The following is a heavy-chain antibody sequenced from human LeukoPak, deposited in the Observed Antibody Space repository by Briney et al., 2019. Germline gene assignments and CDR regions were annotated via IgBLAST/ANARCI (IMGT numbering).Heavy chain of an antibody. J-gene: IGHJ4*02. CDR3: ARGRWLQFSD. Sequence: SETLSLTCTVSGGSISNYYWNWVRQPPGKGLEWIGYIYFTGSTNYNPSLKSRVTISLDTSKNQFSLKLSSVTAADTAIYYCARGRWLQFSDWGPGTLVTVSS. V-gene: IGHV4-59*01. CDR2: IYFTGST. CDR1: GGSISNYY. D-gene: IGHD5-24*01.